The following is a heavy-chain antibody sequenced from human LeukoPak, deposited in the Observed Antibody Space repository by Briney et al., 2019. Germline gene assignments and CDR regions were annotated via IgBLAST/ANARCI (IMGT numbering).Heavy chain of an antibody. J-gene: IGHJ4*02. CDR2: IYHSGST. CDR3: ARGTKWVPAAIHYFDY. V-gene: IGHV4-38-2*01. D-gene: IGHD2-2*02. CDR1: GYSISSGYY. Sequence: SETLSLTCAVSGYSISSGYYWGWIRQPLGKGLEWIGSIYHSGSTYYNPSLKSRVTISVDTSKNQFSLKLSSVTAADTAVYYCARGTKWVPAAIHYFDYWGQGTLVTVSS.